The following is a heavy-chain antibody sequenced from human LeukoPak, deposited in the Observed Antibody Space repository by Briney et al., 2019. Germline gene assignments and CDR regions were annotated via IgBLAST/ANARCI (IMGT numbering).Heavy chain of an antibody. V-gene: IGHV4-31*11. D-gene: IGHD6-13*01. J-gene: IGHJ5*02. CDR2: IYYTGST. Sequence: SETLSLTCAVSGGSISSGGYYWSWIRQHPGKGLEWIGYIYYTGSTYYNPSLKSRLTISLDTSKNQFSLRLSSVTAADTAVYYCARDQRGYSSSWYSGWFDPWGQGTLVTVSS. CDR3: ARDQRGYSSSWYSGWFDP. CDR1: GGSISSGGYY.